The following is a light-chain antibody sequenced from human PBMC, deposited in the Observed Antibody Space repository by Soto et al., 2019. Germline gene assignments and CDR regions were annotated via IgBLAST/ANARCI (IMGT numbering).Light chain of an antibody. Sequence: QSVLTQPASVSGSPGQSITISCTGTSSDVGAYNYVSWYQQHPGKAPKVMIYDVNKRPSGLSNRFSGSKSGNTASLTISGLQAEDEADYYCSSYTSSSSVVFGGGTKVTVL. CDR2: DVN. CDR1: SSDVGAYNY. CDR3: SSYTSSSSVV. J-gene: IGLJ2*01. V-gene: IGLV2-14*01.